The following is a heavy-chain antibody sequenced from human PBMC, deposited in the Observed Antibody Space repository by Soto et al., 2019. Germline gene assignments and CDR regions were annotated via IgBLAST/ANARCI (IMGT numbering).Heavy chain of an antibody. CDR3: ASSYDSSGYYYPTYYFDY. V-gene: IGHV1-69*01. CDR2: IIPIFGTA. CDR1: GGTFSSYA. Sequence: QVQLVQSGAEVKKPGSSVKVSCKASGGTFSSYAISWVRQAPGQGLEWMGGIIPIFGTANYAQQFQGRVTITADESTSTAYMELSSLRSEDTAVYYCASSYDSSGYYYPTYYFDYWGQGTMVTVSS. D-gene: IGHD3-22*01. J-gene: IGHJ4*02.